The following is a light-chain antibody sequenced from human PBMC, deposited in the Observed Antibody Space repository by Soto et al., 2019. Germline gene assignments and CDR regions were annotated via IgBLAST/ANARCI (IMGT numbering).Light chain of an antibody. CDR1: SSNIGSNY. J-gene: IGLJ3*02. Sequence: QPVLTQPPSASGTPGQSVTISCSGSSSNIGSNYVYWYQQLPGTAPKLLIYRNNRRPSGVPDRVSGSKSGTSASLAISGLRSDDEADYYCSTWDDSVNAPVFGGGTKLTVL. CDR3: STWDDSVNAPV. V-gene: IGLV1-47*01. CDR2: RNN.